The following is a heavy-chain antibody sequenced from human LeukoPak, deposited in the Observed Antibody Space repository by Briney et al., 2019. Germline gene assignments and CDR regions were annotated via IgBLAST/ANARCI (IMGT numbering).Heavy chain of an antibody. Sequence: PGGSLRLSCAASGFTFSNYAMSWVRQAPGKGLEWVSLITGSSGSTFYADSVKGRFTISRDNSKNTLYLQMNSLRAEDTAVYYCAKGGYDYVEIGYFDYWGQGTLVTVSS. D-gene: IGHD5-12*01. CDR3: AKGGYDYVEIGYFDY. J-gene: IGHJ4*02. CDR1: GFTFSNYA. V-gene: IGHV3-23*01. CDR2: ITGSSGST.